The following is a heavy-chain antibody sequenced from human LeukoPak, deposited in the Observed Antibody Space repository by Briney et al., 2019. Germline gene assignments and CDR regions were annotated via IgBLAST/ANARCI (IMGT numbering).Heavy chain of an antibody. D-gene: IGHD2-8*01. CDR3: PHARSCINDVCYEDFDY. CDR1: GFTLTSTA. Sequence: GGSLSLSCAASGFTLTSTAMRRYRQAPGKGLEGVSAISGSGGSTYYADSVKGRSTISRDNSTNTVYLQLNTLSAEATAVYYRPHARSCINDVCYEDFDYWGQGTLATVSS. J-gene: IGHJ4*02. V-gene: IGHV3-23*01. CDR2: ISGSGGST.